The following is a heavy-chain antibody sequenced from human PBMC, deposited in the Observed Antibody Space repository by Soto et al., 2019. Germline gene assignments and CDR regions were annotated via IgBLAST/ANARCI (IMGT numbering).Heavy chain of an antibody. CDR3: AKDRARIAARGGFDY. CDR2: ISGSGGST. D-gene: IGHD6-6*01. Sequence: GGSLRLSCAASGFTFSSYAMSWVRQAPGKGLEWVSAISGSGGSTYYADSVKGRFTIYRDNSKNTLYLQMNSLRAEDTAVYYFAKDRARIAARGGFDYWGQGSLVTVSS. J-gene: IGHJ4*02. V-gene: IGHV3-23*01. CDR1: GFTFSSYA.